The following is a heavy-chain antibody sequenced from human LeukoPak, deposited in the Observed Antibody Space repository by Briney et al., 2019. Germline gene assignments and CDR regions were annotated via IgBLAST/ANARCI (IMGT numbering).Heavy chain of an antibody. Sequence: PSETLSLTCTVSGDSISSSYWSWIRQPPGKGLEWIGYVYYTGSSYYNLSLKSRATTSIDMSKNQFSLKLTSMTAADTAVYYCAGYGSGSYYKAFDFWGQGILVTVSS. CDR1: GDSISSSY. CDR3: AGYGSGSYYKAFDF. CDR2: VYYTGSS. V-gene: IGHV4-59*01. J-gene: IGHJ4*02. D-gene: IGHD3-10*01.